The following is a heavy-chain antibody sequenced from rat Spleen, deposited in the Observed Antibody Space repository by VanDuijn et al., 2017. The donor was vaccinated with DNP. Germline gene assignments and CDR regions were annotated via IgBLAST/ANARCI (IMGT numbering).Heavy chain of an antibody. D-gene: IGHD1-4*01. CDR3: ARALPGYDYFDY. CDR1: GFIFSDYA. CDR2: IIYDGSSA. J-gene: IGHJ2*01. Sequence: EVQLVESGGGLVRPGNSLRLSCAASGFIFSDYAMAWVRQSPKMGLEWVSTIIYDGSSAFYRDSVTGRFTISRDDAKSTLYLQMDSLRSEETATYYCARALPGYDYFDYWGQGVLVTVSS. V-gene: IGHV5-17*01.